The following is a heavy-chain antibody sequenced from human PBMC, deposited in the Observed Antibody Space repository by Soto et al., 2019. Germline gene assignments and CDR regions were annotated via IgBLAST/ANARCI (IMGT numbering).Heavy chain of an antibody. J-gene: IGHJ4*02. D-gene: IGHD6-13*01. Sequence: GGSLRLSCAASGFTFISYGMHGVRQAPGKGLEWVAVIWYDGSNKYYADSVKGRFTISRDNSKNTLYLQMNRLRAEDTAVYYCAREQAGLDYWGQGTLVTVSS. V-gene: IGHV3-33*01. CDR2: IWYDGSNK. CDR3: AREQAGLDY. CDR1: GFTFISYG.